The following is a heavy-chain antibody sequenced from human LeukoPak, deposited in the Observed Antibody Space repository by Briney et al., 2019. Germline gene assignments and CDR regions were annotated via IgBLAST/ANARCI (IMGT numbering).Heavy chain of an antibody. CDR2: ISYDGSNK. CDR1: GFTFSSYA. CDR3: AKAGGGFSLNC. Sequence: GGSLRLSCAASGFTFSSYAMHWVRQAPGKGLEWVAVISYDGSNKYYADSVKGRFTTSRDSAKNSLYLQMNSLRAEDTAVYYCAKAGGGFSLNCWGQGTLVTVSS. D-gene: IGHD3-16*01. V-gene: IGHV3-30*04. J-gene: IGHJ4*02.